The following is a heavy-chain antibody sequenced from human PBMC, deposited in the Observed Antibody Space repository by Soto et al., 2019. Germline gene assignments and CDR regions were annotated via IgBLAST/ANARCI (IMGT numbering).Heavy chain of an antibody. D-gene: IGHD5-18*01. V-gene: IGHV3-33*01. J-gene: IGHJ6*02. CDR2: MWYDGSNR. Sequence: QVQLVESGGGVVQPGRALRLSCAASGFTFSSYGMHWVRQASGKGLEWVAVMWYDGSNRYYADSVKGRFTISRDNSKNTLYLQMNSLRAEDTAVYYCAREGGTAIASRYYYYAVDVWGQGTTVTVSS. CDR3: AREGGTAIASRYYYYAVDV. CDR1: GFTFSSYG.